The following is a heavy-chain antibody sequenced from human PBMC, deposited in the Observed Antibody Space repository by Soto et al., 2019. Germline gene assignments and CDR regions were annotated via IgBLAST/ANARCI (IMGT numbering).Heavy chain of an antibody. CDR3: ASQGVAAAGLDF. J-gene: IGHJ6*02. Sequence: EVRLVESGGGLAQRGGSLRLSCEVSGFTFSGFWMNWVRQAPGKGLEWVAQIKEDGSEKNYVDFVKGRFTISRDNAKSLLFLEMNSLRAEDTAVYYCASQGVAAAGLDFWGQGTTVTVSS. V-gene: IGHV3-7*03. CDR2: IKEDGSEK. D-gene: IGHD2-15*01. CDR1: GFTFSGFW.